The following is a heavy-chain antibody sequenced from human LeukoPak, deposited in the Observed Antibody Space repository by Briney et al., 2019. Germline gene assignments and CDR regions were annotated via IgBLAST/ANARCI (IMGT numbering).Heavy chain of an antibody. J-gene: IGHJ5*02. D-gene: IGHD3-22*01. Sequence: PGGSLRLSCAASGFTFSTYSMNWVRQAPGKGLEWVSSISSSSTYIYYADSVKGRFTISRNNAKNSLYLQLNSLRADDTAVYYCARALLWYYYDSSGYYPFDPWGQGTLVTVSS. CDR3: ARALLWYYYDSSGYYPFDP. V-gene: IGHV3-21*01. CDR1: GFTFSTYS. CDR2: ISSSSTYI.